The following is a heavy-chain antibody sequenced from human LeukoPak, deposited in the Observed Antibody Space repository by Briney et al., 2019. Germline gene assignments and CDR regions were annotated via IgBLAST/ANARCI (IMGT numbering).Heavy chain of an antibody. V-gene: IGHV3-23*01. CDR1: GLTFSSYA. J-gene: IGHJ4*02. CDR2: ISASGGST. D-gene: IGHD3-3*01. Sequence: GGSLRLSCAASGLTFSSYAMSWVRQAPGKGLEWVSSISASGGSTYSADSVKGRFTISRDNSMNKVYLQMNSLRAEDTAVYCCASSKDFLIGFFHDWGGEALVTAS. CDR3: ASSKDFLIGFFHD.